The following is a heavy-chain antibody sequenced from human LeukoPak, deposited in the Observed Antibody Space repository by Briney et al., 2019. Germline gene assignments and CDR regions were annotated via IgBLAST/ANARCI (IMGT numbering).Heavy chain of an antibody. D-gene: IGHD6-13*01. Sequence: SETLSLTGAVSGGSISSGGYSWSWIRQPPGKGLEWIGYIYHSGSTYYNPSLKSRVTISVDRSKNQFSLKLSSVTAADTAVYYCARYSSSWYYFDYWGQGTLVTVSS. CDR2: IYHSGST. V-gene: IGHV4-30-2*01. CDR3: ARYSSSWYYFDY. CDR1: GGSISSGGYS. J-gene: IGHJ4*02.